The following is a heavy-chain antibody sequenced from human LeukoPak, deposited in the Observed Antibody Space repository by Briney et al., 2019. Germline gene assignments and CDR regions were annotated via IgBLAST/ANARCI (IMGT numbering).Heavy chain of an antibody. CDR2: ISYDGSNK. V-gene: IGHV3-30-3*02. D-gene: IGHD6-6*01. J-gene: IGHJ4*02. CDR1: GFTFSSYA. CDR3: AEGRGIAARPPHY. Sequence: PGGSLRLSCAASGFTFSSYAMHWVRQAPGKGLEWVAVISYDGSNKYYADSVKGRFTISRDNSKNTLYLQMNSLRAEDTAVYYCAEGRGIAARPPHYWGQGTLVTVSS.